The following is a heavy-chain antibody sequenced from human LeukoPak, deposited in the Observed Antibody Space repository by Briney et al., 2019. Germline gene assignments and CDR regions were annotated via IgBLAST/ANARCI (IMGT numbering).Heavy chain of an antibody. Sequence: GGSLRLSCAASGFTFNSYWMNWVRQAPGKGLEWVANIKRDGSEKYYVDSVKGRFTISRDNAKNSLDLQMNSLRAEDTAVYYCAKDAGRSGEELFDYWGQGTLVTVSS. CDR3: AKDAGRSGEELFDY. D-gene: IGHD6-19*01. CDR2: IKRDGSEK. V-gene: IGHV3-7*03. J-gene: IGHJ4*02. CDR1: GFTFNSYW.